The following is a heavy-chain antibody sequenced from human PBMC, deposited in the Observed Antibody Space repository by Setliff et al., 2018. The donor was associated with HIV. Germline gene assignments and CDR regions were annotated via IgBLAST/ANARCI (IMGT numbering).Heavy chain of an antibody. CDR3: AGPRGDEAFDI. CDR1: GGTSSTHA. J-gene: IGHJ3*02. D-gene: IGHD3-10*01. CDR2: IISILEIT. Sequence: GASVKVSCKASGGTSSTHAMSWVRQAPGQGLEWMGQIISILEITDYAQKFQGRLTITADEPTNTIYMELSGLRSEDTAVYYCAGPRGDEAFDIWGQGTMVTVSS. V-gene: IGHV1-69*10.